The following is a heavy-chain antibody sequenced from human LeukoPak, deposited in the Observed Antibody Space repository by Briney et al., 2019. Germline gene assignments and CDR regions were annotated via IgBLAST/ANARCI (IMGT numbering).Heavy chain of an antibody. CDR2: INHSGST. V-gene: IGHV4-34*01. CDR3: ARDTPSITIFGVVTLGGMDV. J-gene: IGHJ6*02. CDR1: GGSFSGYY. Sequence: PSETLSLTCAVYGGSFSGYYWSWIRQPPGKGLEWIGEINHSGSTNYNPSLKSRVTISVDTSKNQFSLKLSSVTAADTAVYYCARDTPSITIFGVVTLGGMDVWGQGTTVTVSS. D-gene: IGHD3-3*01.